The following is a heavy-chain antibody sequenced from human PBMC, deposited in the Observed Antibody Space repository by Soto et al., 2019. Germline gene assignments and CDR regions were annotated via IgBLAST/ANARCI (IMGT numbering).Heavy chain of an antibody. V-gene: IGHV1-2*02. D-gene: IGHD6-6*01. Sequence: VSVKVSCKASGYTFTAYYMHWVRQAPGQGLEWMGWVNPNSGGTNYAQKFQGRVTMTRDTSITTAYMELSRLRSDDTAVYYCARSIAARRTVDYWGQGTLVTVSS. CDR2: VNPNSGGT. CDR1: GYTFTAYY. J-gene: IGHJ4*01. CDR3: ARSIAARRTVDY.